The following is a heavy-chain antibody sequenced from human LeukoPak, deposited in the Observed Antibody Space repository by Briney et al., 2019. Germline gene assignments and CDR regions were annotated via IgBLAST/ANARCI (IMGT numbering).Heavy chain of an antibody. Sequence: SETLSLTCTVSGGSISNYYWNWIRQPPGRGLQWIGYIFYSGSTNYNPSLKSRVTISVDTSKNQFSLKLSSVTAADTAVYYCARVSRYSGYDRYNWFDPWGQGTLVTVSS. J-gene: IGHJ5*02. D-gene: IGHD5-12*01. CDR1: GGSISNYY. CDR3: ARVSRYSGYDRYNWFDP. CDR2: IFYSGST. V-gene: IGHV4-59*01.